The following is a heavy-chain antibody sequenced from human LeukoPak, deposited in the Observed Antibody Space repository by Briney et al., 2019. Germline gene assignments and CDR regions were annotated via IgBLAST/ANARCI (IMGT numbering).Heavy chain of an antibody. D-gene: IGHD2-21*01. CDR2: IYHSGTT. CDR3: ARGFTPAISVLLYFDY. CDR1: GYSISSGYY. V-gene: IGHV4-38-2*02. Sequence: SETLSLTCTVSGYSISSGYYWGWIRQPPGKGLEWIAIIYHSGTTYYNPSLRSRVTISVDTSKNQFSLKLSSVTAADTAFHYCARGFTPAISVLLYFDYWGQGTLVTVSS. J-gene: IGHJ4*02.